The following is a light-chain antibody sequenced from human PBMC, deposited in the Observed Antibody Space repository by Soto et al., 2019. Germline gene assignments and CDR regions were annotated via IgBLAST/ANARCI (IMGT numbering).Light chain of an antibody. CDR3: QQIKSYPRVT. CDR2: GAS. CDR1: QAISSH. Sequence: AIQLTQSPSSLSASVGDRVSITCRASQAISSHLAWYQQKPGTGPKLLIHGASVLQTGVPSRFSGSGNGPGTDFTLTISSLQPEDFATYFCQQIKSYPRVTFGQGTKVDIK. J-gene: IGKJ1*01. V-gene: IGKV1-13*02.